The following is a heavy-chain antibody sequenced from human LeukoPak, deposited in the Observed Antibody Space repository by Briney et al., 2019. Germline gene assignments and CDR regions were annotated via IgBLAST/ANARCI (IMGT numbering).Heavy chain of an antibody. CDR2: IPYDGSNK. CDR1: GFTFSSYA. V-gene: IGHV3-30*04. CDR3: ARVVGSGAYYFDY. D-gene: IGHD3-10*01. Sequence: PGGSLRLSCAASGFTFSSYAMHWVRQAPGKGLEWVAVIPYDGSNKYYADSVKGRFTISRDNSKNTLYLQMNSLRAEDTAVYYCARVVGSGAYYFDYWGQGTLVTVSS. J-gene: IGHJ4*02.